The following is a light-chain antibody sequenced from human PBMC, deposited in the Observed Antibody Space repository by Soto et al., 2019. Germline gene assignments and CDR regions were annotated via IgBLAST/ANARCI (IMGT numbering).Light chain of an antibody. J-gene: IGKJ1*01. CDR1: QSLVYSDGNTY. V-gene: IGKV2-30*01. CDR3: MQGTHWPWT. Sequence: DVDMTQSPLSLPVTLGQPASISCRSSQSLVYSDGNTYLNWFQQRPGQSPRRLIYEVSNRESGVPDRFSGSWSGTDFTLKISRVEAEDVCVYYCMQGTHWPWTFGQGTKVEIK. CDR2: EVS.